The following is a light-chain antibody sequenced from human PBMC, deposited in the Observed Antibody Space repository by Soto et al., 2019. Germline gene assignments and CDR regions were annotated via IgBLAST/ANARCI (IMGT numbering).Light chain of an antibody. CDR3: QQRGES. J-gene: IGKJ5*01. CDR2: DAS. V-gene: IGKV3D-11*01. Sequence: LTQSPATVSLSRGDRATFSCTASQGISTYIAWYQQKPGHPPRLLMFDASRRATGIPPRFSGSGFGTQFTLTINNLEPDDFAVYYCQQRGESFGPGTRLENK. CDR1: QGISTY.